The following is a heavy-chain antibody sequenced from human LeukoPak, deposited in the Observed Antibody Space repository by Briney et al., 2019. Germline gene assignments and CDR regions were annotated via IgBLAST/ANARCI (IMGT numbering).Heavy chain of an antibody. Sequence: GGSLRLSCAASGFTFDDYAMHLVRQGPGKSLEWVSLINENGDIAYYGDSVRGRFTFSRDNAKNSLYLQMNSLTTEDTALYYCAKARWEPNFDYWGQGTLVTVSS. D-gene: IGHD1-26*01. CDR3: AKARWEPNFDY. CDR1: GFTFDDYA. V-gene: IGHV3-43*02. J-gene: IGHJ4*02. CDR2: INENGDIA.